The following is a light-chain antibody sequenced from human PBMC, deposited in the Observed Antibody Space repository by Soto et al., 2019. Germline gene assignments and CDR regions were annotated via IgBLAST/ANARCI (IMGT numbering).Light chain of an antibody. CDR3: SSYTSGSSYV. J-gene: IGLJ1*01. V-gene: IGLV2-14*03. Sequence: QSALTQPASVSGSPGQSITISCTGTNSDVGGYNFVSWYQQHPDKAPKLMIYDVTNRPSGVSNRFSGSKSGNTASLTISGLQAEDEADYYCSSYTSGSSYVFGTGTQLTVL. CDR2: DVT. CDR1: NSDVGGYNF.